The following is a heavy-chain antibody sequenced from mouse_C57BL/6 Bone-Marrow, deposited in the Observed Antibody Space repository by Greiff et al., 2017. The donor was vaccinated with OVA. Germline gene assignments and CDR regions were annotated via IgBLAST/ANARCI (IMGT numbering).Heavy chain of an antibody. CDR2: IRLKSDNYAT. J-gene: IGHJ3*01. CDR3: TERAY. Sequence: EVQLVESGGGLVKPGGSLKLSCAASGFTFSDYGMHWVRQAPEKGLEWVAQIRLKSDNYATHYAESVKGRFTISRDDSKSSVYLQMNNLRAEDTGIYYCTERAYWGQGTLVTVSA. V-gene: IGHV6-3*01. CDR1: GFTFSDYG.